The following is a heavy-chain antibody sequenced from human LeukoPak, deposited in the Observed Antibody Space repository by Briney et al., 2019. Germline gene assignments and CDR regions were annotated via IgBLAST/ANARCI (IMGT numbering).Heavy chain of an antibody. Sequence: PGGSLRLSCAASGFTVSNNYMSWVRQAPGKGLEWVSGLYAGGTTYYADSVKGRSIISRDNPKNTLYLQMNSLRAEDTAVYYCARLAGTDSDYWGQGTLVTVSS. V-gene: IGHV3-53*01. CDR1: GFTVSNNY. CDR3: ARLAGTDSDY. J-gene: IGHJ4*02. D-gene: IGHD6-19*01. CDR2: LYAGGTT.